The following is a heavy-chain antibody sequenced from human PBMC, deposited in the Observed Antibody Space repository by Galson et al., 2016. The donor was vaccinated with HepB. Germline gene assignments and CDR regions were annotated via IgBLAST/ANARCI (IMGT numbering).Heavy chain of an antibody. CDR1: GGSFSRSS. V-gene: IGHV1-69*13. CDR3: ARRCGLGGCFDY. D-gene: IGHD6-19*01. CDR2: ITPFFGTP. J-gene: IGHJ4*02. Sequence: SVKVSCKVSGGSFSRSSINWVRQAPGQGPEWMGVITPFFGTPDYAQKFQDRVTITADDSTTTAYMELSSLTSADTAMYYCARRCGLGGCFDYWGQGTQVTVSS.